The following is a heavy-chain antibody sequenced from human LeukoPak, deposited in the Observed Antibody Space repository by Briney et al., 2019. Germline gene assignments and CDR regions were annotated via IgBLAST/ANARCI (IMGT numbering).Heavy chain of an antibody. V-gene: IGHV6-1*01. CDR3: TGGGIGTTVSLFDS. CDR2: TYYRSKWYN. CDR1: GDSVSSNTGS. J-gene: IGHJ5*01. Sequence: SQTLSLTCVISGDSVSSNTGSWNWIRQSPSRGLEWLGRTYYRSKWYNDSAVSVKGRIIINADASKNQFSLQLHSVTPEDTAVYYCTGGGIGTTVSLFDSWGQGTLVTVSS. D-gene: IGHD4-11*01.